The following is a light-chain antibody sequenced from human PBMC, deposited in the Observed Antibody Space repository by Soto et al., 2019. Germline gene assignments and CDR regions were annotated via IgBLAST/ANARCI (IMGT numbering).Light chain of an antibody. CDR3: QQLNSFPR. CDR2: AVS. CDR1: QGISSY. V-gene: IGKV1-9*01. Sequence: DIQLTQSPSFLSASMGDRVTITCRASQGISSYLAWHQQKPGKAPKLLIYAVSTLQSGVPSRFSGSGSGTEFPLTISSLQPEDSATYYCQQLNSFPRFGPGTKVDIK. J-gene: IGKJ3*01.